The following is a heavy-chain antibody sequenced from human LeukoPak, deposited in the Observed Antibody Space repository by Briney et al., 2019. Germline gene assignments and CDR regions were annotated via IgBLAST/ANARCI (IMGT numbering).Heavy chain of an antibody. V-gene: IGHV3-74*01. CDR3: VVVVEPPDSDGFDV. CDR1: GFTFGTYA. Sequence: GGSLGLSCAASGFTFGTYAMSWVRQAPGKGLEWVSLINADGSTATYADSVKGRFSISRDNARNTLSLQMNSLTIEDTAVYYCVVVVEPPDSDGFDVWGQGTMITVSS. J-gene: IGHJ3*01. CDR2: INADGSTA. D-gene: IGHD1-14*01.